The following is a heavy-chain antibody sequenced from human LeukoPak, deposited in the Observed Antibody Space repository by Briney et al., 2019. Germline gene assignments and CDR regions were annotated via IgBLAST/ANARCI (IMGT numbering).Heavy chain of an antibody. CDR1: GFTVSSNY. CDR2: IYSDGST. CDR3: ASSAFGVAPYAFDI. V-gene: IGHV3-53*01. Sequence: GGSLRLSCAASGFTVSSNYMSWVRQAPGKGLEWVSVIYSDGSTYYADSVKGRFTISRDNSKNTLYLQMNSLSAEDTAVYYCASSAFGVAPYAFDIWGQGTMVTVSS. D-gene: IGHD3-3*01. J-gene: IGHJ3*02.